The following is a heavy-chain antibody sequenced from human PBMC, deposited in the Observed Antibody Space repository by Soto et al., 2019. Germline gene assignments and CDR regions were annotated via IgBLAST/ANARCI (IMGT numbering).Heavy chain of an antibody. D-gene: IGHD1-26*01. CDR2: MNPNSGNT. V-gene: IGHV1-8*01. CDR3: AKDSNSGSYYDNYYYGMDV. CDR1: GYTFTSYD. Sequence: ASVKVSCKDSGYTFTSYDINWVRQATGQGLEWMGWMNPNSGNTGYAQKFQGRVTMTRNTSISTAYMELRSLRAEDTAVYYCAKDSNSGSYYDNYYYGMDVWGQGTTVTVSS. J-gene: IGHJ6*02.